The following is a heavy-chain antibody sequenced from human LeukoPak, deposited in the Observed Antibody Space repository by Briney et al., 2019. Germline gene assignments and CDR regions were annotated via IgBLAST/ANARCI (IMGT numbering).Heavy chain of an antibody. CDR2: IYYSGST. Sequence: PSETLSLTCTVSGGSISSSSYYWGWVRQPPGTGLEWIGSIYYSGSTYYNPSLKSRVTISVDTSKNQFSLKLSSVTAADTAVYYCARHYYDSSVGRPGRHDNWFDPWGQGTLVTVSS. CDR1: GGSISSSSYY. CDR3: ARHYYDSSVGRPGRHDNWFDP. D-gene: IGHD3-22*01. V-gene: IGHV4-39*01. J-gene: IGHJ5*02.